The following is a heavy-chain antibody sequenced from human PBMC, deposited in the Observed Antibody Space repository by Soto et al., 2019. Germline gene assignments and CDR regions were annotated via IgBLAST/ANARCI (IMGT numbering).Heavy chain of an antibody. Sequence: QVQLVQSGAEVKKPGSSVKVSCKASGGNFNNYAISWVRQAPAQGLQWMGGIIPIIDTTHYAQKLQGRVTISADRGRTTVYMELTGLTSDDSATYFCAREPRYRDAFSLWGKGTVVTVSS. D-gene: IGHD3-16*02. V-gene: IGHV1-69*06. CDR2: IIPIIDTT. J-gene: IGHJ3*01. CDR1: GGNFNNYA. CDR3: AREPRYRDAFSL.